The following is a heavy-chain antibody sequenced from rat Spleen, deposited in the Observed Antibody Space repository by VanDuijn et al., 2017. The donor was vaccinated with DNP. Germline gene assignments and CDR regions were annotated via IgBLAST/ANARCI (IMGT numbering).Heavy chain of an antibody. Sequence: EVQLQESGPGLVKPSQSLSLTCSVTGYSITGNYWGWIRKFPGNKMEWMGYISYSGSTAYNPSLKSRISVTRDTSKNQFFLHLNSVTTEDTATYYCARGLNYGGYIYSWYFDFWGPGTMVTVSS. CDR1: GYSITGNY. CDR2: ISYSGST. V-gene: IGHV3-1*01. D-gene: IGHD1-11*01. CDR3: ARGLNYGGYIYSWYFDF. J-gene: IGHJ1*01.